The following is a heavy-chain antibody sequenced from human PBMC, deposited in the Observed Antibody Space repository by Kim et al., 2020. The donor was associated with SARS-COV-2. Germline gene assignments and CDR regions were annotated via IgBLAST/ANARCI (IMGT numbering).Heavy chain of an antibody. D-gene: IGHD4-17*01. CDR2: IYSGGST. CDR3: ARGAGDYADAFDI. Sequence: GGSLRLSCAASGFTVSSNYMSWVRQAPGKGLEWVSVIYSGGSTYYADSVKGRFTISRDNSKNTLYLQMNSLRAEDTAVYYCARGAGDYADAFDIWGQGTMVTVSS. J-gene: IGHJ3*02. V-gene: IGHV3-53*01. CDR1: GFTVSSNY.